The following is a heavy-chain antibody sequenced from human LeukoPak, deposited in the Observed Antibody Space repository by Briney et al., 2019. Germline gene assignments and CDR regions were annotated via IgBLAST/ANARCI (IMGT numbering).Heavy chain of an antibody. J-gene: IGHJ4*02. CDR1: GFTFSTFA. D-gene: IGHD1-26*01. CDR3: ATTGSGSYYDY. V-gene: IGHV3-23*01. Sequence: SGGSLRLSCAASGFTFSTFAMVWVRQPPGKGLEWVSAISGSGGSTYYADSVKGRFTISRDNAKNTLFLQMNSLRAEDTAVYYCATTGSGSYYDYWGQGTLVTVSS. CDR2: ISGSGGST.